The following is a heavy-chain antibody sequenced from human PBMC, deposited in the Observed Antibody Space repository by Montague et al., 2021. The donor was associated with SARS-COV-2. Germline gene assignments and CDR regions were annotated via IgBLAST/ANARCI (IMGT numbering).Heavy chain of an antibody. V-gene: IGHV4-4*07. CDR3: ARESGYSSGWRYYYGMDV. J-gene: IGHJ6*02. CDR2: LYTSGST. CDR1: GGSISNYY. Sequence: SETLSLTCTVSGGSISNYYWTWIRQPAGKGLEWIGRLYTSGSTTYNPSLKSRATMSVDTSKNQFSLNVTSVTAADTAIYYCARESGYSSGWRYYYGMDVWGQGTTVTVS. D-gene: IGHD6-19*01.